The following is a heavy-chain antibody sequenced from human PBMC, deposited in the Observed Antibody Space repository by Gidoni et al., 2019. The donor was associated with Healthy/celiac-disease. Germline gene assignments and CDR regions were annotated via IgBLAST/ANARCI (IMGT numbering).Heavy chain of an antibody. J-gene: IGHJ5*02. CDR3: ARVLNGYYYDSSGTRGFDP. Sequence: QVQLVQSGAEVKKPGSSVKVSCKASGGTFSSYAISWVRQAPGQGLEWMGGIIPIFGTANYAQKFQGRVTITADESTSTAYMELSSLRSEDTAVYYCARVLNGYYYDSSGTRGFDPWGQGTLVTVSS. V-gene: IGHV1-69*01. CDR2: IIPIFGTA. D-gene: IGHD3-22*01. CDR1: GGTFSSYA.